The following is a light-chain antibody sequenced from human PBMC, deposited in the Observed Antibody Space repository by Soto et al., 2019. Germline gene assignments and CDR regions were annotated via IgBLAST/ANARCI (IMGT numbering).Light chain of an antibody. CDR2: GAS. CDR1: QSVSSNY. CDR3: QQYSSSPPEFT. Sequence: EIVLTQSPGTLSVSPGERVTLSCRASQSVSSNYLAWYQQRPGQAPRLLIFGASYRATGIPDRFSGSGSGTDFTLTISRLEPEDFAVYDCQQYSSSPPEFTFGPGTKVDRK. V-gene: IGKV3-20*01. J-gene: IGKJ3*01.